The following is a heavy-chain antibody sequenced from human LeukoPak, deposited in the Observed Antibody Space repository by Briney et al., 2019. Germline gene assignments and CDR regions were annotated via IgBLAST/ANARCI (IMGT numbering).Heavy chain of an antibody. CDR3: TRPGYCSGGSCSSVDY. J-gene: IGHJ4*02. Sequence: GGSLRLSCAASGFTFSGSAMHGVRQASGKGLEWVGRIRSKANSYATAYAASVKGRFTISRDDSKNTAYLQMKSLKTEDTAVYYCTRPGYCSGGSCSSVDYWGQGTLVTVSS. CDR1: GFTFSGSA. CDR2: IRSKANSYAT. D-gene: IGHD2-15*01. V-gene: IGHV3-73*01.